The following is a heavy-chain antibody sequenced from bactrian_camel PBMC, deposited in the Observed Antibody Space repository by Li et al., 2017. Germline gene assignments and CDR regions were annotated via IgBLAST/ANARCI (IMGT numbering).Heavy chain of an antibody. CDR3: AAAKVWVKSRLEEDLLAY. CDR2: ISPPIVTA. D-gene: IGHD1*01. J-gene: IGHJ4*01. Sequence: HVQLVESGGGSVQTGGSLRLSCAVASRMYCMGWYRQAPGKEREAVASISPPIVTAWYAEAVKGRFIISIDNAVNTVYLQMNSLKSEDTAMYYCAAAKVWVKSRLEEDLLAYWGQGTQVTVS. CDR1: SRMYCM. V-gene: IGHV3S54*01.